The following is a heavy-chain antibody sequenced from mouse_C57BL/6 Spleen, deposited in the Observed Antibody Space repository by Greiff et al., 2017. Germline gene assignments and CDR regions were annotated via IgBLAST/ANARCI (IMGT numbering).Heavy chain of an antibody. CDR2: INPSSGYT. D-gene: IGHD2-1*01. CDR1: GYTFTSYT. Sequence: VQLQQSGADLARPGASVKMSCKASGYTFTSYTMHWVKQRPGQGLEWIGYINPSSGYTKYNQKFKDKTTLTADKSSSTSYLQLSSLTSEDSAVYYCARARGNYGDPGFAYWGQGTLVTVSA. J-gene: IGHJ3*01. V-gene: IGHV1-4*01. CDR3: ARARGNYGDPGFAY.